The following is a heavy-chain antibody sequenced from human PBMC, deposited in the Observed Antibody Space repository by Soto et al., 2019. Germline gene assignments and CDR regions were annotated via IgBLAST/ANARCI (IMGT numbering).Heavy chain of an antibody. J-gene: IGHJ6*02. CDR3: AKSPLPAFDIVVVVAYYYYYYGMDV. V-gene: IGHV3-23*01. Sequence: EVQLLESGGGLVQPGGSLRLSCAASGFTFSSYAMSWVRQAPGKGLEWVSAISGSGGSTYYADSVKGRFTISGDNSKDTLYLQMNSLRAEENAVYYCAKSPLPAFDIVVVVAYYYYYYGMDVWGQGTTVTVSS. D-gene: IGHD2-15*01. CDR2: ISGSGGST. CDR1: GFTFSSYA.